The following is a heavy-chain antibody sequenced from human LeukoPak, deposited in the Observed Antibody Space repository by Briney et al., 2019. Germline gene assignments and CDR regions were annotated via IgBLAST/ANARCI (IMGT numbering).Heavy chain of an antibody. J-gene: IGHJ6*02. CDR3: ARLDIVVVPAAPYYYGMDV. D-gene: IGHD2-2*01. CDR2: IKQDGSEK. V-gene: IGHV3-7*01. Sequence: GGSLRLSCAASGFTFSSYWMSWVRQAPGKGLEWVANIKQDGSEKYYVDSVKDRFTISRDNAKNSLYLQMNRLRAEDTAVYSCARLDIVVVPAAPYYYGMDVWGQGTTVTVSS. CDR1: GFTFSSYW.